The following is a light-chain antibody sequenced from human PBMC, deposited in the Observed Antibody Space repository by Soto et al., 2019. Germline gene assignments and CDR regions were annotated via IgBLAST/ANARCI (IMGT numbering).Light chain of an antibody. Sequence: QSALTQPASVSGSPGQSITISCTGTSSDVGSHKFVSWYRQHPGKAPELMIYEVSKRPSGVSNRFSGSKSGNTASLTISGLQAEDEAYYYCYSYVGSISFGGGTQLTVL. CDR3: YSYVGSIS. CDR1: SSDVGSHKF. V-gene: IGLV2-23*02. J-gene: IGLJ2*01. CDR2: EVS.